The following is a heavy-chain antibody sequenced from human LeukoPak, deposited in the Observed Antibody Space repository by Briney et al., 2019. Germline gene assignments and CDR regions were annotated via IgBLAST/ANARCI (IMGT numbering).Heavy chain of an antibody. V-gene: IGHV3-23*01. CDR1: GFTFSRYG. CDR2: ISGTGDST. CDR3: ATGAYCDH. J-gene: IGHJ4*02. Sequence: QPGGSLRLSCAASGFTFSRYGMTWVRQAPGKGLEWVSTISGTGDSTYYADSVKGRFTISRDNSESTLYLQMNGLRAEDTAIYFCATGAYCDHWGQGTLVTVSS.